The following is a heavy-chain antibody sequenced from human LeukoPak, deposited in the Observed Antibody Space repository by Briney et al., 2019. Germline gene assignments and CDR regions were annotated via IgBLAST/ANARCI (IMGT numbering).Heavy chain of an antibody. Sequence: GGSLRLSCAASGFTFSDSWMTWLRQAPGKGLEWVASINEDGSGKYSMDSVKDRVTISRDDAKNSLDLQINSLTVEDTAIYYCVRDDGDVWGKGTTVTVSS. CDR1: GFTFSDSW. CDR2: INEDGSGK. V-gene: IGHV3-7*01. J-gene: IGHJ6*04. CDR3: VRDDGDV.